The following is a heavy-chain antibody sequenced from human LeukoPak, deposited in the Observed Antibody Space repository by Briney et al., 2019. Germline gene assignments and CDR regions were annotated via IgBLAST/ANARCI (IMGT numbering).Heavy chain of an antibody. CDR2: IDPNGGST. V-gene: IGHV1-46*01. J-gene: IGHJ4*02. Sequence: ASVKVSCKASAYTFSTYLLHWVRQAPGQGLEWMGIIDPNGGSTGYAQKFQGRVTMTRDTSTSTVYMELSSLRSEDTAVYYCAREGQQWLAYYFDSWGQGTLVTVSS. D-gene: IGHD6-19*01. CDR3: AREGQQWLAYYFDS. CDR1: AYTFSTYL.